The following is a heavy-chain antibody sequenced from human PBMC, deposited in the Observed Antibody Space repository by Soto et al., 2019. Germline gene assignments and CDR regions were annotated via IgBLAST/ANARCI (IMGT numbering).Heavy chain of an antibody. Sequence: EVQLLESGGGLVQPGGARRLSCAASGFTFSSYAMSWVRQAPGKGLEWVSAISGSGGSTYYADSVKGRFTISRDNAKNPLYLQMKSLRAEDTAVYYCAKDLPAYSGYVTPSYFDYWGQGTLVTVSS. CDR1: GFTFSSYA. D-gene: IGHD5-12*01. V-gene: IGHV3-23*01. CDR2: ISGSGGST. J-gene: IGHJ4*02. CDR3: AKDLPAYSGYVTPSYFDY.